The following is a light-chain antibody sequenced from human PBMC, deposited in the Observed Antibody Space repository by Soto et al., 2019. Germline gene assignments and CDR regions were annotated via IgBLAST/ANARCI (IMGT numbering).Light chain of an antibody. CDR2: GAT. V-gene: IGLV7-46*01. CDR1: IGPVTSGPF. J-gene: IGLJ3*02. Sequence: QAVVTQEPSLTVSPGGTVTLTCGSSIGPVTSGPFPYWFQQKPGQAPRTLIYGATNRHSWTPARFSGSLVGGKAALTLSGAQPEDEADYYCLVSCNGPWAFGGGTKVTAL. CDR3: LVSCNGPWA.